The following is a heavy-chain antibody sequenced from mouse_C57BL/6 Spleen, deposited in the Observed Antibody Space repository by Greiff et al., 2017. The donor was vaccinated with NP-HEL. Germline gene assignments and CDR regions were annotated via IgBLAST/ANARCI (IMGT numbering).Heavy chain of an antibody. Sequence: EVKLVESGGGLVKPGGSLKLSCAASGFPFSDYGMHWVRQAPEKGLEWVAYISRGSSTIYYADKVKGRFTISRDNAKNTLFLQMTGLRSEDPAMYYCAREDWDCDYWGQGTTLTVSS. J-gene: IGHJ2*01. CDR1: GFPFSDYG. V-gene: IGHV5-17*01. CDR2: ISRGSSTI. CDR3: AREDWDCDY. D-gene: IGHD4-1*01.